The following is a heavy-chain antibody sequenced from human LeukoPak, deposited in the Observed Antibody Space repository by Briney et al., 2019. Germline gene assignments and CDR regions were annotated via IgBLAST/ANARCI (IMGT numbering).Heavy chain of an antibody. D-gene: IGHD2-15*01. V-gene: IGHV4-59*01. J-gene: IGHJ6*03. CDR1: GGSFSGYY. CDR2: IYYSGST. CDR3: ARERYSPTGYMDV. Sequence: PSETLSLTCAVYGGSFSGYYWSWIRQPPGKGLEWIGYIYYSGSTNYNPSLKSRVTISVDTSKNQFSLKLSSVTAADTAVYYCARERYSPTGYMDVWGKGTTVTVSS.